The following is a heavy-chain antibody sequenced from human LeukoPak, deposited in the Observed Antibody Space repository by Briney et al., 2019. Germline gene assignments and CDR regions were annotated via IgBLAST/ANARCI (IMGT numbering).Heavy chain of an antibody. J-gene: IGHJ3*02. Sequence: GGSLRLSCAASGFTFSSYGMHWVRQAPGKGLEWVAFIRYDGSNKYYADSVKGRFTISRENSKNTLYLQLNSLRTEDTAVYYCARGARGSGWRVFDIWGQGTMVTVSS. V-gene: IGHV3-30*02. D-gene: IGHD6-19*01. CDR2: IRYDGSNK. CDR3: ARGARGSGWRVFDI. CDR1: GFTFSSYG.